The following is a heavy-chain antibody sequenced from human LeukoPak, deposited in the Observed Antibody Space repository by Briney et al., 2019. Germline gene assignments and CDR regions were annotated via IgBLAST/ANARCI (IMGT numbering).Heavy chain of an antibody. CDR1: DDSITMYY. V-gene: IGHV4-4*07. J-gene: IGHJ4*02. CDR3: ARDPGGYSYGLDY. Sequence: SETLSLTCSVSDDSITMYYWTWIRQPAGKGLEWIGRIYTSGSTNYNPSLKSRVTISVDTSKNQFSLKLNSVTAADTAVYYCARDPGGYSYGLDYWGQGTLVTVSS. CDR2: IYTSGST. D-gene: IGHD5-18*01.